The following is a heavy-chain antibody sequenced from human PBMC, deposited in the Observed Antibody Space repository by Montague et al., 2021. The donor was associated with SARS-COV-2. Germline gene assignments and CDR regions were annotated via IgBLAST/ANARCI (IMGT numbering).Heavy chain of an antibody. CDR2: ISTLDSYI. D-gene: IGHD3-10*01. CDR1: GFAFSSYL. Sequence: SLRLSCAASGFAFSSYLMNWVRQAPGNGLEWVSSISTLDSYIYYADSVQGRFTISRDDAKNSLFLQLNSLRVEDTAVYYCARGGYYGSGSLLDSWGQGTLVTVSS. CDR3: ARGGYYGSGSLLDS. J-gene: IGHJ4*02. V-gene: IGHV3-21*06.